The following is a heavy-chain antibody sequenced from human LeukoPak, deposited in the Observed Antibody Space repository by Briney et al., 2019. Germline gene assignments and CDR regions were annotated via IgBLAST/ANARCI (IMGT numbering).Heavy chain of an antibody. CDR2: MNPNSGNT. CDR1: GYTFTSYD. Sequence: ASVKVSCKASGYTFTSYDINWVRQATGQGLEWMGWMNPNSGNTGYAQKFQGRVTMTRNTSISTAYMELSSLRSEDTAVYYCARRGSSSWYLWFDPWGQGTLVTVSS. V-gene: IGHV1-8*01. CDR3: ARRGSSSWYLWFDP. D-gene: IGHD6-13*01. J-gene: IGHJ5*02.